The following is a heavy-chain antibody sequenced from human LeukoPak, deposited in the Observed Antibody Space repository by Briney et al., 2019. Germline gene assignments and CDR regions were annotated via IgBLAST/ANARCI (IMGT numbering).Heavy chain of an antibody. V-gene: IGHV3-7*01. Sequence: GVLRLSCAASGFTFSSYWMSWVRQAPGKGLEWVANIKQDGSEKYYVDPVKGRFTISRDNAKNSLYLQMNSLRAEDTAVYYCARDLSSGTVVDYWGQGTLVTVSS. J-gene: IGHJ4*02. CDR1: GFTFSSYW. CDR2: IKQDGSEK. CDR3: ARDLSSGTVVDY. D-gene: IGHD3-10*01.